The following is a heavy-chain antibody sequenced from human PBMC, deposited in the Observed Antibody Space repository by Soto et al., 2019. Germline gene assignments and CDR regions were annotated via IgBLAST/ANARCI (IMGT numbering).Heavy chain of an antibody. CDR2: IYYSGST. Sequence: QVQLQESGPGLVKPSQTLSLTCTVSGGYISSGGYYWSWIRQHPGKGLEWIGYIYYSGSTYYNPSLKSRVTISVDTSKNQFSLKLSSVTAADTAVYYCARFDYSNYGDNNWFDPWGQGTLVTVSS. CDR1: GGYISSGGYY. V-gene: IGHV4-31*03. D-gene: IGHD4-4*01. CDR3: ARFDYSNYGDNNWFDP. J-gene: IGHJ5*02.